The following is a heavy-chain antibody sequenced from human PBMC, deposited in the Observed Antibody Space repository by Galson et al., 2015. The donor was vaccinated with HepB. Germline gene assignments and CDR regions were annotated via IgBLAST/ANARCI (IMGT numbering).Heavy chain of an antibody. CDR2: ISSSSTYR. V-gene: IGHV3-21*06. D-gene: IGHD2-21*01. CDR3: ARDMDEVAVVMVSERYYDFYYGLDV. Sequence: SLRLSCAASGFSFNSYSMNWVRQVPGKGLEWVASISSSSTYRYYTDSVKGRFTISRDNGRTSLFLQMNSLRVEDTAVYYCARDMDEVAVVMVSERYYDFYYGLDVGGQGTTVTVSS. CDR1: GFSFNSYS. J-gene: IGHJ6*02.